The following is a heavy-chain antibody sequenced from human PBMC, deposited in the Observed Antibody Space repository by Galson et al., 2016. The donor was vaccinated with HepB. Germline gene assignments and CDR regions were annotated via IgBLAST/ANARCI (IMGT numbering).Heavy chain of an antibody. J-gene: IGHJ5*02. V-gene: IGHV2-5*01. CDR2: IYWNDDK. CDR3: AHRRAANYNDTTDYHAKHNWFDP. Sequence: PALVKPTQTLTLTCTFSGFSLSTSGLGVGWIRQTPEKALEWLALIYWNDDKRYSPSLKNRLTISKDTSRNQVVLTMTNMDHVDTATYYCAHRRAANYNDTTDYHAKHNWFDPWGQGTLVTVSS. D-gene: IGHD3-22*01. CDR1: GFSLSTSGLG.